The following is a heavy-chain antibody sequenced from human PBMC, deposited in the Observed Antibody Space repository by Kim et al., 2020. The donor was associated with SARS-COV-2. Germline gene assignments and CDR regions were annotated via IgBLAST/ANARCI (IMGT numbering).Heavy chain of an antibody. CDR2: IYHSGST. D-gene: IGHD6-13*01. J-gene: IGHJ6*02. Sequence: SETLSLTCAVSGGSISSSNWWSWVRQPPGKGLEWIGEIYHSGSTNYNPSLKSRVTISVDKSKNQFSLKLSSVTAADTAVYYCARDLGSSWYAAYYYYGMDVWGQGTTVTVSS. V-gene: IGHV4-4*02. CDR1: GGSISSSNW. CDR3: ARDLGSSWYAAYYYYGMDV.